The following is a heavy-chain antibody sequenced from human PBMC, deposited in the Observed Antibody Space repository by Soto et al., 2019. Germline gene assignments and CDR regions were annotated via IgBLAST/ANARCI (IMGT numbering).Heavy chain of an antibody. D-gene: IGHD3-22*01. V-gene: IGHV4-59*12. CDR3: TRLNYYDTSGYPYFFDY. J-gene: IGHJ4*02. CDR2: VHYVGTT. CDR1: GDSMSEFY. Sequence: SETLSLTCSVSGDSMSEFYWSWIRQSPGKGLEWIGYVHYVGTTKYNPSHKSRVTISVDTSKKQFSLNLRSVAAADTAVYYCTRLNYYDTSGYPYFFDYWGQGAPVTVSS.